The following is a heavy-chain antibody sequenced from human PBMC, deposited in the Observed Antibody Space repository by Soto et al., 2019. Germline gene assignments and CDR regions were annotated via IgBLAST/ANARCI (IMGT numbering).Heavy chain of an antibody. CDR2: IWHDGSNK. D-gene: IGHD4-4*01. V-gene: IGHV3-33*01. Sequence: QVQLEESVGGVVQPGRSLRLSCAASGFTFNNYGMHWVRQAPGKGLEWVAIIWHDGSNKYYADSVKGRFTISRDNSKNTLYLQMNSLRAEDTAVYYCARDKAYSKDYWGQGTLVTVPS. CDR3: ARDKAYSKDY. J-gene: IGHJ4*02. CDR1: GFTFNNYG.